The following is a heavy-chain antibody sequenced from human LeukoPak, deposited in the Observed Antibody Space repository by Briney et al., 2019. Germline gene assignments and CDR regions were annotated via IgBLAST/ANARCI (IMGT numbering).Heavy chain of an antibody. CDR3: ARLRGYSYGFDY. J-gene: IGHJ4*02. D-gene: IGHD5-18*01. V-gene: IGHV3-48*01. Sequence: PGGSLRLSCAASGFTFSSHSMNWVRQTPGKGLEWVSYISSGSSARYYADSVKGRFTISRENAKNSLFLQMNSLRAEDTAVYYCARLRGYSYGFDYWGQGTLVTVSS. CDR2: ISSGSSAR. CDR1: GFTFSSHS.